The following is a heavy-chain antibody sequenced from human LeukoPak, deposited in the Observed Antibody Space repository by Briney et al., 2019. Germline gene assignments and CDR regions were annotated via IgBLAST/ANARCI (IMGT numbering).Heavy chain of an antibody. V-gene: IGHV3-30*01. Sequence: GGSLRLSCAASGFTFSSYAIHWVRQAPGKGLEWVAVISYDGSNEYYADSVKGRFTISRDNSKNTLYLQMNSLRAEDTAVYYCARVGCSTSCYGFGYFYYYMDVWGKGTMVTVSS. CDR3: ARVGCSTSCYGFGYFYYYMDV. J-gene: IGHJ6*03. CDR2: ISYDGSNE. D-gene: IGHD2-2*01. CDR1: GFTFSSYA.